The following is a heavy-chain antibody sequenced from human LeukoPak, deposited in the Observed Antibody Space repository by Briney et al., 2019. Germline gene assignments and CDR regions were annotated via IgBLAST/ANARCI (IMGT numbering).Heavy chain of an antibody. D-gene: IGHD3-3*01. Sequence: GGSLRLSCAASEFAFSTYNMNWVRQAPGKGLEWVSYISTGSSTTYYADSVKGRFTISRDNSKNTLYLQMNSLRAEDTAVYYCAKDTNYDFWSGYYSGFDYWGQGTLVTVSS. V-gene: IGHV3-48*01. J-gene: IGHJ4*02. CDR3: AKDTNYDFWSGYYSGFDY. CDR2: ISTGSSTT. CDR1: EFAFSTYN.